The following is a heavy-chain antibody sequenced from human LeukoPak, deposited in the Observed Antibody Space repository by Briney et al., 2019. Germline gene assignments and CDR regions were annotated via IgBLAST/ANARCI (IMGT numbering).Heavy chain of an antibody. CDR1: GFTFVDYG. D-gene: IGHD5-24*01. CDR3: ARDGYNFEAAGRD. V-gene: IGHV3-20*04. CDR2: INWNGAST. J-gene: IGHJ4*02. Sequence: GGSLRLSCAASGFTFVDYGMSWVRQAPGKGLEWVSGINWNGASTGYTDSVKGRFTISRDNAKNSLYLQMNSLRAEDTALYYCARDGYNFEAAGRDWGQGTLVTVSS.